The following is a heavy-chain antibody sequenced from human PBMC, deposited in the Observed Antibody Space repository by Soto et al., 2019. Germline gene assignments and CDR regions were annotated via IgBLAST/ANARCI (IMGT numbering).Heavy chain of an antibody. CDR3: ARGGPGWYNWNYGYNWFDP. CDR1: GYTFTSYD. J-gene: IGHJ5*02. V-gene: IGHV1-8*01. CDR2: MNPNSGNT. D-gene: IGHD1-7*01. Sequence: ASVKVSCKASGYTFTSYDINWVRQATGQGLEWMGWMNPNSGNTGYAQKFQGRVTMTRNTSISTAYMELSSLRSEDTAVYYCARGGPGWYNWNYGYNWFDPWGQGTLVTVSS.